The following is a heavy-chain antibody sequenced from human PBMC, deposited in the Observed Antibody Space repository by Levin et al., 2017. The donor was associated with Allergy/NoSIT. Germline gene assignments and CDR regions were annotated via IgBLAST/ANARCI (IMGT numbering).Heavy chain of an antibody. V-gene: IGHV3-23*01. D-gene: IGHD6-13*01. CDR1: GFTFSSSA. CDR3: AKETGGSGGYTVDY. J-gene: IGHJ4*02. CDR2: IRPTGDRT. Sequence: GGSLRLSCAASGFTFSSSAMDWVRQAPGEGLQWVSAIRPTGDRTYYTDSVKGRFTISRDNSRNTVYLQMNNLRAEDTAKYYCAKETGGSGGYTVDYWGRGTLVTVS.